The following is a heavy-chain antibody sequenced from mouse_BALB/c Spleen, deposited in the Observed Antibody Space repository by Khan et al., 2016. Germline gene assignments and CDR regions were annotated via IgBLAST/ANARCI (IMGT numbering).Heavy chain of an antibody. CDR2: INPSTGYT. J-gene: IGHJ1*01. Sequence: QVQLQQSGAELAKPGASVKMSCKASGYTFTSYWMHWVKQRPGQGLEWIGYINPSTGYTEYNQKFKDKATLTADKSSSTAYMQLSSLTSEDSAVYYCARSAYDYDFVWYFDVCGAGTTVTVSS. D-gene: IGHD2-4*01. CDR1: GYTFTSYW. V-gene: IGHV1-7*01. CDR3: ARSAYDYDFVWYFDV.